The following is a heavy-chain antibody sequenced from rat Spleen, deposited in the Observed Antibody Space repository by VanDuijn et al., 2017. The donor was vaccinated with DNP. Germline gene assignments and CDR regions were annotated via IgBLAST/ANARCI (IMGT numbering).Heavy chain of an antibody. Sequence: EVQLQESGPGLVKPSQSLSLTCSVTGYSITSNYWGWIRQFPGNKMEYIGHITYSGNTHFNPSLKSRISITRDTSKNQFFLQLNSVSTEDTATYYCARWKIGPHYFDYWGQGVMVTVSS. CDR3: ARWKIGPHYFDY. V-gene: IGHV3-1*01. CDR2: ITYSGNT. CDR1: GYSITSNY. D-gene: IGHD1-5*01. J-gene: IGHJ2*01.